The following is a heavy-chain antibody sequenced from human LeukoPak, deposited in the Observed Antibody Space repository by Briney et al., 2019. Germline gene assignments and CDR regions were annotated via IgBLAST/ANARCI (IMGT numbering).Heavy chain of an antibody. J-gene: IGHJ4*02. CDR3: ARDSALSAGFDY. V-gene: IGHV4-31*03. Sequence: SETLSLTCTVAGGSISSGGYYWSWIRQHPGKGLEWIRYIYYSGSTYYNPSLKSRVTISVDTSKNQFSLKLSSVTAADTAVYYCARDSALSAGFDYWGQGTLVTVSS. D-gene: IGHD1-14*01. CDR1: GGSISSGGYY. CDR2: IYYSGST.